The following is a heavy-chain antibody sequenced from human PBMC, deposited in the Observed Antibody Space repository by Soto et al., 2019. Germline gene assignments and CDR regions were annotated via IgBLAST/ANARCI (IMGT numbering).Heavy chain of an antibody. V-gene: IGHV1-3*01. J-gene: IGHJ4*02. D-gene: IGHD2-21*02. CDR1: GYTFTSYA. Sequence: ASVKVSCKASGYTFTSYAMHWVRQAPGQRLEWMGWINAGNGNTKYSQKFQGRVTITRDTSASTAYMELSSLRSEDTAVYYCAWAYCGGDCYTFDYWGQGTLVTV. CDR3: AWAYCGGDCYTFDY. CDR2: INAGNGNT.